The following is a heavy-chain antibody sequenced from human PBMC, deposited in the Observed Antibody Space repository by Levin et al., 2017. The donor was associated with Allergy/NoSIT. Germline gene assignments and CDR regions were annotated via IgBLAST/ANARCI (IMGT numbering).Heavy chain of an antibody. D-gene: IGHD5-24*01. CDR1: GFTFSSYS. CDR3: ARDGYNSLFDY. V-gene: IGHV3-21*01. Sequence: PGESLKISCAASGFTFSSYSMNWVRQAPGKGLEWVSSISSSSSYIYYADSVKGRFTISRDNAKNSLYLQMNSLRAEDTAVYYCARDGYNSLFDYWGQGTLVTVSS. CDR2: ISSSSSYI. J-gene: IGHJ4*02.